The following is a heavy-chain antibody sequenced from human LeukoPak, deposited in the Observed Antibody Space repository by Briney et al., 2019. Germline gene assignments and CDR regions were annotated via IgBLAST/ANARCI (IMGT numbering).Heavy chain of an antibody. Sequence: GESPKISCKGSGYSFTSYWIGWGRQMPGKGLELMGIIYPGDSDTRYSPSFQGQVTISADKSISTASLQWSSLKASDTAMYYCARPRGRIVGAVDYWGQGTLVTVSS. J-gene: IGHJ4*02. D-gene: IGHD1-26*01. CDR1: GYSFTSYW. CDR2: IYPGDSDT. CDR3: ARPRGRIVGAVDY. V-gene: IGHV5-51*01.